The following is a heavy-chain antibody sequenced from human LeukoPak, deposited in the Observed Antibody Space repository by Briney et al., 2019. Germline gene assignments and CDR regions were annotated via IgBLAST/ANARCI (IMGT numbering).Heavy chain of an antibody. CDR2: ISAYNGNT. D-gene: IGHD3-9*01. Sequence: AASVKVSCKASGYTFTSYGISWMRQAPGQGLEWMGWISAYNGNTNYAQKLQGRVTMTTDTSTSTAYMELRSLRSDDTAVYYCARGGSGRYFDWLMDVWGQGTTVTVSS. J-gene: IGHJ6*02. CDR1: GYTFTSYG. V-gene: IGHV1-18*01. CDR3: ARGGSGRYFDWLMDV.